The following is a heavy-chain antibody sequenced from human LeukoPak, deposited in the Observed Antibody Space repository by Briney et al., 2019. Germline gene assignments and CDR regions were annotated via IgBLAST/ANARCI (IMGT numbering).Heavy chain of an antibody. V-gene: IGHV3-7*01. CDR3: VRSGRGRYNSGWFADY. Sequence: GGSLRLSCAASEFTFSSYWMSWVRQAPGKGLEWVANIKYDGSEKNYVDSVKGRFTISRDNARNSLYLQMNSLRVEDTAVYYCVRSGRGRYNSGWFADYWGQGTLVTISS. J-gene: IGHJ4*02. CDR1: EFTFSSYW. CDR2: IKYDGSEK. D-gene: IGHD6-19*01.